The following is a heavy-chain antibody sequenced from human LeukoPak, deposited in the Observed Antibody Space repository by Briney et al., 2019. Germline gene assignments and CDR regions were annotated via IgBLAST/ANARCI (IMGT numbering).Heavy chain of an antibody. D-gene: IGHD7-27*01. CDR2: IFPGDSDT. CDR3: ARQLGPTLDFDY. V-gene: IGHV5-51*01. CDR1: GYSFPAYW. J-gene: IGHJ4*02. Sequence: GESLKISCKGSGYSFPAYWIGWVRQMPGKGLEWMGIIFPGDSDTRYSPSFQGQVTISADKSLSTAYLQWSSLKASDIAMYYCARQLGPTLDFDYWGQGTLVTVSS.